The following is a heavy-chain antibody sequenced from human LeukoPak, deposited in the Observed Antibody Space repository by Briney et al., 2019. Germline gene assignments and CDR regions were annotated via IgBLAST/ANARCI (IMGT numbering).Heavy chain of an antibody. J-gene: IGHJ4*02. CDR1: GYTFTSYD. D-gene: IGHD3-3*01. V-gene: IGHV1-8*03. CDR3: ARVGPGTVRYLEWSTLYYFEY. Sequence: ASVKVSCKASGYTFTSYDINWVRQATGQGLEWMGWMNPNSGNTGYAQKFQGRVTITRNTSISTAYMELSSLGSEDTAVYYCARVGPGTVRYLEWSTLYYFEYWGQGTLVTVSS. CDR2: MNPNSGNT.